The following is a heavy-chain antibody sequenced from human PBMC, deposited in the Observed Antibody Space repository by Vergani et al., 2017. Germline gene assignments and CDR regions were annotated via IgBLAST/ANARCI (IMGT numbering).Heavy chain of an antibody. CDR1: GFTFSSYF. Sequence: EVQLVESGGGLVQPGGSLRLSCAASGFTFSSYFMSWVRQAPGKGLEWVANIKQDGSEKYYVDSVKGRFTISRDNAKNSLYLQMNSLRAEDTDVYDCARGYNWNEVEACDIWGQGTMVTVSS. V-gene: IGHV3-7*04. J-gene: IGHJ3*02. CDR3: ARGYNWNEVEACDI. CDR2: IKQDGSEK. D-gene: IGHD1-1*01.